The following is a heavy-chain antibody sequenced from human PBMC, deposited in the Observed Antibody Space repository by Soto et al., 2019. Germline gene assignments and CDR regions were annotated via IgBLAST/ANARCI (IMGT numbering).Heavy chain of an antibody. V-gene: IGHV1-18*01. CDR3: ARDSGSYRDPRACDY. D-gene: IGHD1-26*01. J-gene: IGHJ4*02. CDR1: GYTFTSYG. Sequence: ASVKVSCKASGYTFTSYGISCVRLAPGQGLEWMGWISAYNGNTNYAQNLQGRATMTTDTSTSTAYMELRSLISDDTAVYFCARDSGSYRDPRACDYWRQGTLVTVSS. CDR2: ISAYNGNT.